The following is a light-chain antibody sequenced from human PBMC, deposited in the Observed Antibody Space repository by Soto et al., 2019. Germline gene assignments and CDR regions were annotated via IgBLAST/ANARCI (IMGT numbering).Light chain of an antibody. CDR1: SSNIGAGYD. CDR2: GNS. J-gene: IGLJ3*02. CDR3: QSYDSSLSGWV. V-gene: IGLV1-40*01. Sequence: VVTQPPSVSGAPGQRVTISCTGSSSNIGAGYDVHWYQQLPGTAPKLLIYGNSNRPSGVRDRFSGAKSGTSASLAITGLRAEDEADYYCQSYDSSLSGWVFGGGTKLTVL.